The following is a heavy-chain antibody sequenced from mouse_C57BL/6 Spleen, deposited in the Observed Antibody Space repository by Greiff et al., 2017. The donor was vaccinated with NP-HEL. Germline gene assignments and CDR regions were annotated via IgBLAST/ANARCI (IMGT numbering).Heavy chain of an antibody. CDR1: GFTFSSYG. CDR2: ISSGGSYT. D-gene: IGHD3-2*02. CDR3: ARHGAAQATSLFAY. V-gene: IGHV5-6*01. Sequence: EVKLMESGGDLVKPGGSLKLSCAASGFTFSSYGMSWVRQTPDKRLGWVATISSGGSYTYYPDSVKGRFTISRDNAKNTLYLQLSSLKSEDTAMYYCARHGAAQATSLFAYWGQGTLVTVSA. J-gene: IGHJ3*01.